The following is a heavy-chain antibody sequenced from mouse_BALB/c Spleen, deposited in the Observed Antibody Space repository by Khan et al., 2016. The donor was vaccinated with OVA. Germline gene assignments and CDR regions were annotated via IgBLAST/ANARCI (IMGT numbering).Heavy chain of an antibody. V-gene: IGHV1-20*02. Sequence: VQLQQSAPELVKPGASVKISCKASAYSFTGYFMNWVMQSHGKSLEWIGRINPHIGETLYNQKFKGKATLTVNESSSTNLRELRIVASEVSAIYYCPRKNGSDFDYGSQGTTLTVSS. CDR1: AYSFTGYF. D-gene: IGHD1-1*01. CDR3: PRKNGSDFDY. CDR2: INPHIGET. J-gene: IGHJ2*01.